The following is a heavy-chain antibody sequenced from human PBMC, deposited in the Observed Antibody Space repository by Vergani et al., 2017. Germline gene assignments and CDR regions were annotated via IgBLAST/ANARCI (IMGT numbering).Heavy chain of an antibody. CDR2: IYYSGST. D-gene: IGHD3-9*01. CDR3: ARDNAGSMTGYYKGWFDP. Sequence: QLQLQESGPGLVKPSETLSLTCTVSGGSISSSSYYWGWIRQPPGKGLEWIGSIYYSGSTYYNPSLKSRVTISVDTSKNQFSLKLSSVTAADTAVYYCARDNAGSMTGYYKGWFDPWGQGTLVTVSS. J-gene: IGHJ5*02. CDR1: GGSISSSSYY. V-gene: IGHV4-39*07.